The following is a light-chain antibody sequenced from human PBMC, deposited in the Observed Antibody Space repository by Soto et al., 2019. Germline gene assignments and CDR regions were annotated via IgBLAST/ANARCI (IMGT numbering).Light chain of an antibody. Sequence: EIRMTQSPAILSVSPGESATLSCRASQSVSSHVVWYQQKPGQAPRLLISDSSTTGFPARFSGSGSGTEFTLTISILQSDDSAIYYCQHFGDWPSFGLGTKLEI. J-gene: IGKJ1*01. CDR2: DSS. CDR3: QHFGDWPS. CDR1: QSVSSH. V-gene: IGKV3-15*01.